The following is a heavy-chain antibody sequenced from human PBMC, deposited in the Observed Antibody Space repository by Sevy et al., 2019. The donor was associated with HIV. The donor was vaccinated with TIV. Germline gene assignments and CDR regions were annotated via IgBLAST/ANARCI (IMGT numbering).Heavy chain of an antibody. D-gene: IGHD3-10*01. Sequence: GESLKISCAASGFTFSSYAMSWVRQAPGKGLEWVSAISGSGGSTYYADSVKGRFTISRDNSKNTLYLQMNSLRAEDTAVYYCAKGDYYGSGSYYKGGAFDIWGQGTMVTVSS. CDR2: ISGSGGST. J-gene: IGHJ3*02. CDR3: AKGDYYGSGSYYKGGAFDI. V-gene: IGHV3-23*01. CDR1: GFTFSSYA.